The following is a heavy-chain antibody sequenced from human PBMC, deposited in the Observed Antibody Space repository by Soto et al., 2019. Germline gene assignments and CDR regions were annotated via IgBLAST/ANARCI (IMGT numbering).Heavy chain of an antibody. D-gene: IGHD3-22*01. V-gene: IGHV3-30-3*01. CDR3: ARELGSDYYPIDY. CDR2: ISSDGSNK. CDR1: GFTFSSYA. J-gene: IGHJ4*02. Sequence: QVQLVESGGGVVQPGRSLRLSCAASGFTFSSYAMHWVHQAPGKGLEWVALISSDGSNKYYADSVKGRFTISRDNSKNTLYVQMNSLRAEDTAVYYCARELGSDYYPIDYWGQGTLVTVSS.